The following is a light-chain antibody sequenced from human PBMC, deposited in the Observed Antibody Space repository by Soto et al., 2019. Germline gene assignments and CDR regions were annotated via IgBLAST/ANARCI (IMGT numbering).Light chain of an antibody. CDR1: QSVSSN. J-gene: IGKJ5*01. CDR3: QQYNTWPPIT. CDR2: GAS. V-gene: IGKV3-15*01. Sequence: EIVMTQSPATLSVSPGERATLSCRASQSVSSNLARYQQKPGQAPRLLIFGASTRATGIPARFSGSGSGTEFPLTISILQSEDFADYYCQQYNTWPPITFGPGTRLYIK.